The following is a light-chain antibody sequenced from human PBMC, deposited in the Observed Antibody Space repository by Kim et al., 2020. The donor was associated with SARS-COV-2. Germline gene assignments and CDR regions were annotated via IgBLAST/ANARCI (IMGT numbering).Light chain of an antibody. Sequence: EIVMTQSPGTLSASPGERVTLSCRASQSVSSNLAWYQQKPGQAPRLLMYGASTRATGIPGRFSGSVSGTEFTLTISSLQSEDFAVYYCQQYDKWPLTFGGGTKVDIK. CDR2: GAS. J-gene: IGKJ4*01. CDR3: QQYDKWPLT. CDR1: QSVSSN. V-gene: IGKV3-15*01.